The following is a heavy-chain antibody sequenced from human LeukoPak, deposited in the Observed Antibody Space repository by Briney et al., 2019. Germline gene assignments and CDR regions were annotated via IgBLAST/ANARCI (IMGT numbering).Heavy chain of an antibody. V-gene: IGHV3-21*01. J-gene: IGHJ4*02. D-gene: IGHD2-15*01. CDR2: ISSSSSYI. Sequence: GXXLRLSCAASGFTFSSYSMNWVRQAPGKGLEWVSSISSSSSYIYYADSVKGRFTISRENAKNSLYLQMNSLRAEDTAVYYCARAHRGTKDIVGPKYFDYWGQGTLVTVSS. CDR1: GFTFSSYS. CDR3: ARAHRGTKDIVGPKYFDY.